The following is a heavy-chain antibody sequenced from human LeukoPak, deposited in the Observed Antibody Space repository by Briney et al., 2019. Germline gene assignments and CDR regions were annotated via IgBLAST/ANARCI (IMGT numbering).Heavy chain of an antibody. CDR3: AKELAGRFFDY. CDR2: IYSDGKT. Sequence: GGSLRLSCTASGFTVRNNYMSWVRQAPGKGLEWVSVIYSDGKTYFADSVKGRFTISRDNSKNTLYLQMNSLRAEDTAVYYCAKELAGRFFDYWGQGTLVTVSS. J-gene: IGHJ4*02. V-gene: IGHV3-53*01. CDR1: GFTVRNNY. D-gene: IGHD6-19*01.